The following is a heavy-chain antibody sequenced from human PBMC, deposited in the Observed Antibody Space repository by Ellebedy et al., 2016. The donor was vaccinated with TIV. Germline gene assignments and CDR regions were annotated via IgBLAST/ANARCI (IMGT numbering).Heavy chain of an antibody. CDR1: GFTVSSNY. V-gene: IGHV3-53*01. CDR2: IYAGGTT. D-gene: IGHD4-17*01. Sequence: GGPLRLSXAVSGFTVSSNYMSWVRQAPGRGLEWVSVIYAGGTTDYVASVKGRFSISRDTSKNTLFLQMNSLRADDTAIYYCAVGRPNYGDFPSWGQGTLVTVSS. CDR3: AVGRPNYGDFPS. J-gene: IGHJ5*02.